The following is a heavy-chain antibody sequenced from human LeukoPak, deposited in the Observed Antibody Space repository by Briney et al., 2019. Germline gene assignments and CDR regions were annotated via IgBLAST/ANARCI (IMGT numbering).Heavy chain of an antibody. CDR1: GYSFTSYW. Sequence: GVSLQISSKGSGYSFTSYWIGWVRPMPGKGLEWMGIIYPGDSDTRYSPSFQGQVTISADKSISTAYLQWSSLKASDTAMYYCARLRGIAVAGTWFDYWGQGTLVTVSS. D-gene: IGHD6-19*01. CDR3: ARLRGIAVAGTWFDY. J-gene: IGHJ4*02. CDR2: IYPGDSDT. V-gene: IGHV5-51*01.